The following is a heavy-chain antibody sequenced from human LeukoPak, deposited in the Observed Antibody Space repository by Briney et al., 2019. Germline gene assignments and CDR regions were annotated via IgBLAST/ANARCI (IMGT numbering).Heavy chain of an antibody. Sequence: PGGSLRLSCAASGFTFSSYWMSWVRQAPGKGLEWVANIKQDGSEKYYADSGKGRFTISRDNAKTSLYLQMNSLRAEDTAVYYCAGEETDYDILTGYYNAAFDIWGQGTMVTVSS. D-gene: IGHD3-9*01. CDR3: AGEETDYDILTGYYNAAFDI. V-gene: IGHV3-7*03. J-gene: IGHJ3*02. CDR2: IKQDGSEK. CDR1: GFTFSSYW.